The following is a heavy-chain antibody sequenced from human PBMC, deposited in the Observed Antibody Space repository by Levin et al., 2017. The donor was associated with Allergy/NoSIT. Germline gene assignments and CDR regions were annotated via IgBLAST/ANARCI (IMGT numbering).Heavy chain of an antibody. V-gene: IGHV3-53*01. CDR3: ARLGSSGWYHYYGMDV. D-gene: IGHD6-19*01. J-gene: IGHJ6*02. CDR2: IYSGGST. CDR1: GFTVSSNY. Sequence: GESLKISCAASGFTVSSNYMSWVRQAPGKGLEWVSVIYSGGSTYYADSVKGRFTISRDNSKNTLYLQMNSLRAEDTAVYYCARLGSSGWYHYYGMDVWGQGTTVTVSS.